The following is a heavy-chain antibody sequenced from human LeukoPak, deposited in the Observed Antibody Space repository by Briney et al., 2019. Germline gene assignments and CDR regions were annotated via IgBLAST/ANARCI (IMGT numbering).Heavy chain of an antibody. J-gene: IGHJ5*02. D-gene: IGHD1-26*01. CDR1: SNTFVTYG. CDR3: ARVTTVGATKDFDP. CDR2: ISPNNGNT. Sequence: ASVKVSCKASSNTFVTYGISWVRQAPGHGLEWMGWISPNNGNTNYAQKFRGRVTMTRDTSTSTAYMELRGLRSDDAAVYYCARVTTVGATKDFDPWGQGTLVTVSP. V-gene: IGHV1-18*01.